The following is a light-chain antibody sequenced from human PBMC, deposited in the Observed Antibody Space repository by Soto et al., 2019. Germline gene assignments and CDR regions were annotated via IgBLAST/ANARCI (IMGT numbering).Light chain of an antibody. CDR2: GAS. V-gene: IGKV3-15*01. CDR3: QHYNNWPPWT. Sequence: EIVMTQSPATLSVSPGERATLSCRASQSVSSNLAWYQQKPGQAPRLLIYGASTRATGIPARFSGSGSGTEFTLTISRLQSEDFAVYYCQHYNNWPPWTFGQGTKVEIK. CDR1: QSVSSN. J-gene: IGKJ1*01.